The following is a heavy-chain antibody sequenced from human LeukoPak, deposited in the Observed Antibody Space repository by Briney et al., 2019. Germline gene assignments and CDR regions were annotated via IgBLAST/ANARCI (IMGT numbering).Heavy chain of an antibody. J-gene: IGHJ5*02. CDR1: GDSISNSRYY. D-gene: IGHD6-13*01. V-gene: IGHV4-39*01. Sequence: SETLSLTCTVSGDSISNSRYYWGWSRQPPGKGLDWIASIYYGGSTFYNPSLKSRVTISVDTSKNQFSLTLSSVTAADTAVYYCARQVLGSSSWYWFDPWGQGTLVTVSS. CDR2: IYYGGST. CDR3: ARQVLGSSSWYWFDP.